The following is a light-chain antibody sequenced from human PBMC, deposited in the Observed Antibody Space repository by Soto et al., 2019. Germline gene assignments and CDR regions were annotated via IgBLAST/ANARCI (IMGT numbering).Light chain of an antibody. J-gene: IGLJ1*01. CDR2: EGT. Sequence: QSALTQPASVSWSIGQSITISCTGTSSDVGSYNLVSWYQQHPGKALKLMIYEGTKRPSGASNRFSGSKSGNTASLTISGLQAEDEADYYCCSYAGSSYVFGTGTKVTVL. CDR3: CSYAGSSYV. V-gene: IGLV2-23*01. CDR1: SSDVGSYNL.